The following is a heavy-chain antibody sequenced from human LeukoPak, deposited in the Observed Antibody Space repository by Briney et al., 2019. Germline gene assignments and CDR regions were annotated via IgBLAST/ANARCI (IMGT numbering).Heavy chain of an antibody. Sequence: SETLSLTCTVSGGSISSSSYYWGWIRQPLGKGLEWIGSIYYSGSTYYNPSLKSRVTISVDTSKNQFSLKLSSVTAADTAVYYCARDQGVAAAGPDYWGQGTLVTVSS. CDR2: IYYSGST. CDR3: ARDQGVAAAGPDY. V-gene: IGHV4-39*07. D-gene: IGHD6-13*01. CDR1: GGSISSSSYY. J-gene: IGHJ4*02.